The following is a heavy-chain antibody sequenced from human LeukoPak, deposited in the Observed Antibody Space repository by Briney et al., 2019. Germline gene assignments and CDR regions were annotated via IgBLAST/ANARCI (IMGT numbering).Heavy chain of an antibody. D-gene: IGHD3-22*01. J-gene: IGHJ4*02. CDR1: GFTFSSYG. Sequence: GGSLRLSCAASGFTFSSYGMHWVRQAPGKGLEWVTVIWYDGSNKYYADSVKGRFTISRDNSTNTLYLQMYSLRAEDTAVYYCAKGDSSGFCFDYWGQGTLVTVSS. CDR3: AKGDSSGFCFDY. CDR2: IWYDGSNK. V-gene: IGHV3-33*06.